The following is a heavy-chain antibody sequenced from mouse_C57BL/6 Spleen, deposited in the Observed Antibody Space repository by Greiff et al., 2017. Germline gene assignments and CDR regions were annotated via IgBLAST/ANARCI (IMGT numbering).Heavy chain of an antibody. Sequence: EVKLVESGGGLVQPGGSLSLSCAASGFTFTDYYMSWVRQPPGKALEWLGFIRNKANGYTTEYSASVKGRFTISRDNSQSILYLQMNALRAEASATCDCSRYPPINYSGSSGWYFDVWGTGTTVTVSS. V-gene: IGHV7-3*01. D-gene: IGHD1-1*01. CDR2: IRNKANGYTT. CDR3: SRYPPINYSGSSGWYFDV. CDR1: GFTFTDYY. J-gene: IGHJ1*03.